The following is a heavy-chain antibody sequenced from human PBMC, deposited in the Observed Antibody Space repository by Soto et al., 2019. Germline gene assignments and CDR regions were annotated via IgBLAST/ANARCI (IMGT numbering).Heavy chain of an antibody. J-gene: IGHJ3*02. CDR3: ARDSFYYFSSGYYFGDSDAFDI. CDR2: ISAYNGNT. D-gene: IGHD3-22*01. Sequence: ASVKVSCKASGYTFTSYGISWERQAPGQGLEWMGWISAYNGNTNYAQKLQGRVTMTTDTSTRTAYMELPSLRSDDTPVYYCARDSFYYFSSGYYFGDSDAFDILGQGTMVTVSS. V-gene: IGHV1-18*01. CDR1: GYTFTSYG.